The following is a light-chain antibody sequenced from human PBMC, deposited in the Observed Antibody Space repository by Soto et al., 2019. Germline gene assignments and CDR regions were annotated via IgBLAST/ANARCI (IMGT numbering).Light chain of an antibody. V-gene: IGLV2-14*01. CDR1: SSDVGGYNY. CDR2: EVS. Sequence: QSALTQPASVSGSPGQSITISCTGTSSDVGGYNYVSWFQQHPGKAPKLMIYEVSNRPSGVSNRFSGSKSGNTASLTISGLQAEHEADYYCSSYTSRSTEVFGGGTKLTVL. J-gene: IGLJ2*01. CDR3: SSYTSRSTEV.